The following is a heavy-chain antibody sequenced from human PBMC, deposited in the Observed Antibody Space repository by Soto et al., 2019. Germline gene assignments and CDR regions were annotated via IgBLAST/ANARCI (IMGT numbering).Heavy chain of an antibody. CDR1: GFTFSSYA. Sequence: GGSLRLSCSASGFTFSSYAMHWVRQAPGKGLEYVSAISSNGGSTYYADSVKGRFTISRDNSKNTLYLQMSSLRAEDTAVYYCVKGFGRVGVTSDYFDYWGQGTLVTVSS. J-gene: IGHJ4*02. V-gene: IGHV3-64D*08. CDR2: ISSNGGST. CDR3: VKGFGRVGVTSDYFDY. D-gene: IGHD1-26*01.